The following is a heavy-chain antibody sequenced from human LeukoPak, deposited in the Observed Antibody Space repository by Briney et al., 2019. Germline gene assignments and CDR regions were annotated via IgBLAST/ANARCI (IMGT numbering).Heavy chain of an antibody. CDR2: IYYSGST. V-gene: IGHV4-39*07. D-gene: IGHD2-8*01. Sequence: SPSETLSLTCTVSDDSISSSSYHWGWIRQPPGKGLEWIGSIYYSGSTYYSPSLKSRVTISVDTSKNQFSLKLSSVTAADTAVYYCAREPRFCTNGVCYPRWFDPWGQGTLVTVSS. J-gene: IGHJ5*02. CDR3: AREPRFCTNGVCYPRWFDP. CDR1: DDSISSSSYH.